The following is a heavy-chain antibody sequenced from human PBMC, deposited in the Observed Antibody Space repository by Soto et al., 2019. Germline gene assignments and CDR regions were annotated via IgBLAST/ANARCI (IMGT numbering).Heavy chain of an antibody. Sequence: GGSLRVSCAASGFTFSSYSMNWVRQAPGKGLEWVSSISSSSSYIYYADSVKGRFTISRDNAKNSLYLQMNSLRAEDTAVYYCARDRYYYDSSGYPDAFDIWGQGTMVTVSS. CDR2: ISSSSSYI. J-gene: IGHJ3*02. V-gene: IGHV3-21*01. CDR3: ARDRYYYDSSGYPDAFDI. D-gene: IGHD3-22*01. CDR1: GFTFSSYS.